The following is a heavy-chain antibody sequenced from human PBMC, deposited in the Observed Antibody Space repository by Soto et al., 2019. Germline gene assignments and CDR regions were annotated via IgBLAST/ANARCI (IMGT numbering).Heavy chain of an antibody. J-gene: IGHJ6*02. CDR3: ARIHFGDEPSYYYYGMDV. Sequence: PSETLSLTCTVSGGSYSSGDYYWSWVRQPPGKGLEWIGYIYYTGSTFNNPSLKSRVSISIDTSMTQFSLKLSSVTAADTAVYYCARIHFGDEPSYYYYGMDVWGQGTTVTVSS. V-gene: IGHV4-30-4*01. D-gene: IGHD4-17*01. CDR2: IYYTGST. CDR1: GGSYSSGDYY.